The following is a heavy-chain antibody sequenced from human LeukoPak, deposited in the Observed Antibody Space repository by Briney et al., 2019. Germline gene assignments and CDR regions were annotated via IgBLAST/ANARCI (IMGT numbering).Heavy chain of an antibody. J-gene: IGHJ4*02. CDR3: ARHEGNGEYSDY. V-gene: IGHV5-51*01. CDR1: GYRFTMYW. CDR2: INPRDSET. D-gene: IGHD4-17*01. Sequence: GEXXKXSCKGSGYRFTMYWIAWVRQMPGKGMEWMGIINPRDSETRNNPSFQGQVTISVDKSINTAYLQWSSLKASDTAIYYCARHEGNGEYSDYWGQGTLVTVSS.